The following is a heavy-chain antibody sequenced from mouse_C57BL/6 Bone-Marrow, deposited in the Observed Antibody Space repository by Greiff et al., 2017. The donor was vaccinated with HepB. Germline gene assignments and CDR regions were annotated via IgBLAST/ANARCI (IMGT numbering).Heavy chain of an antibody. Sequence: QVQLQQPGTELVKPGASVKLSCKASGYTFTSYWMHWVKQRPGQGLEWIGNINPSNGGTNYNEKFKSKATLTVDKSSSTAYMQLSSLTSEDSAVYYCARGGLADITTVVEGFAYWGQGTLVTVSA. CDR3: ARGGLADITTVVEGFAY. CDR2: INPSNGGT. J-gene: IGHJ3*01. V-gene: IGHV1-53*01. D-gene: IGHD1-1*01. CDR1: GYTFTSYW.